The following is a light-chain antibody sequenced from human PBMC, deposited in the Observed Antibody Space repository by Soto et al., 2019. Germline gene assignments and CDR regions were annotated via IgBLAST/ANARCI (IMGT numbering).Light chain of an antibody. CDR1: QSISNY. CDR3: QQSYSTPWT. CDR2: AAS. Sequence: DIQMTQSPSSLSASVGDRVTIPCRASQSISNYLSWYQQIPGKAPKLLIYAASTLWSGVSSRFSGSGSGTDFTLTISSLQPEDFATYYCQQSYSTPWTFGQGTKVEIK. V-gene: IGKV1-39*01. J-gene: IGKJ1*01.